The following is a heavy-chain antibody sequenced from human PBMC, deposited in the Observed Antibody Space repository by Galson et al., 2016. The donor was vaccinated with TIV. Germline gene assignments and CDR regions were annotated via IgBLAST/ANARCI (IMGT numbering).Heavy chain of an antibody. Sequence: SVKVSCKASGFTFIGYYIHWVRQAPGQGLEWMGWIDPDSGTTSYAQKFQGWVTMTRDTSVATASMELSRLTSEDTAVYYCALVTPRIFNWGQGTLVTVSS. D-gene: IGHD4-23*01. V-gene: IGHV1-2*04. CDR2: IDPDSGTT. J-gene: IGHJ4*02. CDR3: ALVTPRIFN. CDR1: GFTFIGYY.